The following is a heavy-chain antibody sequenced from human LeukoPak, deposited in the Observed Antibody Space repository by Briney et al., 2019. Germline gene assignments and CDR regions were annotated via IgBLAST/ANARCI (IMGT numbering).Heavy chain of an antibody. Sequence: GRSLRLSCAAAGFTLSSNYMSWVRQAPGKVLEWVSVIYSGGSTYYADSVKGRFTISRDNSKSTLYLQMTSLRAEDTAVYYCARHFGADSSGYYSVGYWGQGTLVTVSS. D-gene: IGHD3-22*01. CDR2: IYSGGST. CDR3: ARHFGADSSGYYSVGY. V-gene: IGHV3-66*04. CDR1: GFTLSSNY. J-gene: IGHJ4*02.